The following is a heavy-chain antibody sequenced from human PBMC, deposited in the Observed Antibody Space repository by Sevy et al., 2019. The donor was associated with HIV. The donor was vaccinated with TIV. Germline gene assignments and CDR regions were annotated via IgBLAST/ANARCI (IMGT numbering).Heavy chain of an antibody. CDR1: GYTFTGYY. V-gene: IGHV1-2*06. Sequence: ASVKVSCKASGYTFTGYYMHWVRQAPGQGLEWMGRINPNSGGTNYAQKFQGRVTMTRDTSISTAYMELSRLRSDDTAVYYCARARRITMIVYDYWGQGTLVTVSS. J-gene: IGHJ4*02. CDR3: ARARRITMIVYDY. D-gene: IGHD3-22*01. CDR2: INPNSGGT.